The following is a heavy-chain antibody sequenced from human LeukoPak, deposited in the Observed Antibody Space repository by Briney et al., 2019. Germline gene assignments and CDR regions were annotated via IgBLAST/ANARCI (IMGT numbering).Heavy chain of an antibody. D-gene: IGHD1-26*01. Sequence: ASVKVSCKTSGYSFSSYGISWVRQAPGQGLEWMGWISATNGNTKYTQSLQGRVTMTTDTSTRTAYMELRSLRSDDTAVYYCGRGSYSNWFYPWGQGTLVTVSS. CDR2: ISATNGNT. J-gene: IGHJ5*02. V-gene: IGHV1-18*01. CDR1: GYSFSSYG. CDR3: GRGSYSNWFYP.